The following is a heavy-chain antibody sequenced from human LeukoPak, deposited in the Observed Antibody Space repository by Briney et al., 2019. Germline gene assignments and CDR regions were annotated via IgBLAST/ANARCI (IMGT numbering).Heavy chain of an antibody. CDR1: GFTFSNAW. CDR3: TTLRYSSGWYLTPDY. Sequence: GGSLRLSCAASGFTFSNAWMSWVRQAPGKGLEWVGRVKSKTDGGTTDYPAPVKGRFTISRDDSKNTLYLQMNSLKTEDTAVYYCTTLRYSSGWYLTPDYWGQGTLVTVSS. V-gene: IGHV3-15*01. D-gene: IGHD6-19*01. CDR2: VKSKTDGGTT. J-gene: IGHJ4*02.